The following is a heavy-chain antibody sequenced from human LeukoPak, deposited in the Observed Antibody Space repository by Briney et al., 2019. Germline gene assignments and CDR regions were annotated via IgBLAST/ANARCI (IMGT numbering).Heavy chain of an antibody. V-gene: IGHV3-23*01. J-gene: IGHJ4*02. CDR1: GFTFNTYG. Sequence: TGGTLRLSCAASGFTFNTYGMNWVRQAPGKGLEWVSAVSGSGSTTYYARSVKGRFTVSRDNSKNTLYLQMNSLRVDDTAVYYCAKSLDYGGNRARLDFWGQGTLVTVSS. CDR3: AKSLDYGGNRARLDF. D-gene: IGHD4-23*01. CDR2: VSGSGSTT.